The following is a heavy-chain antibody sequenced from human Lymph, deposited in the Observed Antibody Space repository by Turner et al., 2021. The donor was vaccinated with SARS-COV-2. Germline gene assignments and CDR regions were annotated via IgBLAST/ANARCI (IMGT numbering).Heavy chain of an antibody. D-gene: IGHD3-22*01. J-gene: IGHJ6*02. CDR3: ATDRSSGWPHYYYYTMDV. V-gene: IGHV1-24*01. Sequence: QLGQSGAEVKTPGASVKVPCKGSAYTVTDLSMHGVRQAAGIGLEWMGGLDRKDSITLYAQKTQCSVTMTDDTSTDTAYMERSSLRPEDTVKYYGATDRSSGWPHYYYYTMDVWGQGTTVTVSS. CDR1: AYTVTDLS. CDR2: LDRKDSIT.